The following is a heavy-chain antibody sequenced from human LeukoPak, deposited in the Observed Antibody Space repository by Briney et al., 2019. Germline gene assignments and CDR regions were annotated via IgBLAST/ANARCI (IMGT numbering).Heavy chain of an antibody. V-gene: IGHV3-74*01. D-gene: IGHD2-15*01. CDR3: ARDFGSRGSY. J-gene: IGHJ4*02. Sequence: GGSLRLSCTASAFSVSNYWMHWVRQVPGKGLVWVSRINADGSSTSYADSVKGRFTISRDNAKNTLYLQMNSLRAEDTAVYYCARDFGSRGSYWGQGTLVTVSP. CDR2: INADGSST. CDR1: AFSVSNYW.